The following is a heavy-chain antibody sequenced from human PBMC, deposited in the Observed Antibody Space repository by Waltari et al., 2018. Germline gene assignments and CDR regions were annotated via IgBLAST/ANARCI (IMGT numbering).Heavy chain of an antibody. D-gene: IGHD3-3*01. CDR1: GYTFTSYG. CDR2: ISAYNGNT. Sequence: QVQLVQSGAEVKKPGASVKVSCKASGYTFTSYGISWVRQAPGQGLEWMGWISAYNGNTNYAQKLQGRGTMTTDTSTSTAYMELRSLRSDDTAVYYCARDVTIIIWSGYDAFDIWGQGTMVTVSS. J-gene: IGHJ3*02. CDR3: ARDVTIIIWSGYDAFDI. V-gene: IGHV1-18*01.